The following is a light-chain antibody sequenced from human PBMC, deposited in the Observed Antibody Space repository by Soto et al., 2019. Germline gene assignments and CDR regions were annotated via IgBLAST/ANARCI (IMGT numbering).Light chain of an antibody. CDR3: QQLNSYPLT. CDR2: AAS. J-gene: IGKJ4*01. Sequence: DIQMTQSPSTLSSSVGDRVTLTCRASQSISGWLAWYKQKPGKAPKLLSYAASTLQSGVPSRFSGSGSGTDFTLTISSLKPEDFATYYCQQLNSYPLTFGGGTKVDIK. CDR1: QSISGW. V-gene: IGKV1-5*01.